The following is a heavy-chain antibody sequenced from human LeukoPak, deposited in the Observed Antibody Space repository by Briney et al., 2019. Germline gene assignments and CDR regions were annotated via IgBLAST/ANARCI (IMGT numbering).Heavy chain of an antibody. Sequence: GGSLRLSCAASGFTFDDYAMHWVRQAPGKGLEWVSGISWNSGSIGYADSVKGRFTISRDNAKNSLYLQMNSLRAEGTALYYCAKDRTGTDYDAFDIWGQGTMVTVSS. V-gene: IGHV3-9*01. CDR2: ISWNSGSI. J-gene: IGHJ3*02. D-gene: IGHD1-1*01. CDR1: GFTFDDYA. CDR3: AKDRTGTDYDAFDI.